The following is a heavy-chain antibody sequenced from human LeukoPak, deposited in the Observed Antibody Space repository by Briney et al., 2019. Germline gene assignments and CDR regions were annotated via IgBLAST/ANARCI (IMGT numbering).Heavy chain of an antibody. Sequence: PSDTLSLTCAVYGGSFSGYCWSWIRQPPGKGLEWIGEINHSGSTNYNPSLKSQVTISVDTSKNQFSLKLSSVTAADTAVYYCARHRALIAVAGTAWFDPWGQGTLVTVS. CDR2: INHSGST. CDR3: ARHRALIAVAGTAWFDP. D-gene: IGHD6-19*01. V-gene: IGHV4-34*01. CDR1: GGSFSGYC. J-gene: IGHJ5*02.